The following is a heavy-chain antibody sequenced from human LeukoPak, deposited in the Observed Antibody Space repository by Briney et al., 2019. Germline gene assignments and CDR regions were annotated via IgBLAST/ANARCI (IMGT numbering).Heavy chain of an antibody. CDR3: ARDRSFDLDY. D-gene: IGHD3-9*01. J-gene: IGHJ4*02. Sequence: GRSLRLSCAASGFTFSSYAMHWVRQAPGKGLEWVAVIWCDGSNKHYADSVKGRFTISRDNSKNTLYLQMNSLRAEDTAVYYCARDRSFDLDYWGQGTLVTVSS. CDR2: IWCDGSNK. V-gene: IGHV3-33*01. CDR1: GFTFSSYA.